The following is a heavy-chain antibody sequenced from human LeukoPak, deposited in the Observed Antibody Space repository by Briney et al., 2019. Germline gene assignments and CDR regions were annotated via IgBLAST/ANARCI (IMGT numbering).Heavy chain of an antibody. Sequence: ASVKVSCKASGYTFTSYAMNWVRQAPGQGLEWMGWINTNTGNPAYAQGFTGRFVFSLDTSVSMAYLQISSLKAEDTAVYYCARAPLPYSSGWGDAFDIWGQGTMVTVSS. CDR1: GYTFTSYA. D-gene: IGHD6-19*01. J-gene: IGHJ3*02. CDR3: ARAPLPYSSGWGDAFDI. V-gene: IGHV7-4-1*04. CDR2: INTNTGNP.